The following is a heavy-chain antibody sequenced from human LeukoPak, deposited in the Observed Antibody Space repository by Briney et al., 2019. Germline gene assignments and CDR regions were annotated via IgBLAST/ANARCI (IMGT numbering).Heavy chain of an antibody. V-gene: IGHV4-59*08. Sequence: SETLSLTCTVSGASINNSFWTWIRQPPGKGLEWIGYIYSSGSANYNPSLKSRVIISGDTSKNQISLNLTSVTAADTAVYFCARHRDYYDTWGHGTLVTASS. CDR1: GASINNSF. D-gene: IGHD3-22*01. CDR2: IYSSGSA. J-gene: IGHJ4*01. CDR3: ARHRDYYDT.